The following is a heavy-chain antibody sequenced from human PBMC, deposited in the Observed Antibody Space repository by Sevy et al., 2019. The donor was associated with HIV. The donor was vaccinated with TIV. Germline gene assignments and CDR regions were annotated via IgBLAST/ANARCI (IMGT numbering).Heavy chain of an antibody. CDR3: GTTVTQWDWFDP. D-gene: IGHD4-17*01. J-gene: IGHJ5*02. CDR2: ISSSSSYI. Sequence: GSLRLSCAASGFTFSSYSMNWVRQAPGKGLEWVSSISSSSSYIYYADSVKGRFTISRDNAKNSLYLQMNSLRAEDTAVYYCGTTVTQWDWFDPWGQGTLVTVSS. CDR1: GFTFSSYS. V-gene: IGHV3-21*01.